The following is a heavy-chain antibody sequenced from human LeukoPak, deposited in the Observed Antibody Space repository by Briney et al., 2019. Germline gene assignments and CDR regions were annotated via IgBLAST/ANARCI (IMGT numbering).Heavy chain of an antibody. Sequence: ASVKVSCKASGYTFTGYYMHWVRQAPGQGLEWMGWINPNSGGTNSAQKFQGRVTMTRDTSIITAYMELSRLRSDDTAVYFCARGYYDSSDYEYFQHWGQGALVTVSS. D-gene: IGHD3-22*01. CDR2: INPNSGGT. J-gene: IGHJ1*01. CDR3: ARGYYDSSDYEYFQH. V-gene: IGHV1-2*02. CDR1: GYTFTGYY.